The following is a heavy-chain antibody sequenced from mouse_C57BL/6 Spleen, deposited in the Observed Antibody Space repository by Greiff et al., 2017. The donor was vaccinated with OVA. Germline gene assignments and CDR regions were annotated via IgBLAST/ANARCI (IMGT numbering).Heavy chain of an antibody. D-gene: IGHD2-3*01. CDR3: ARGSDDGYFFAY. Sequence: QVQLQQPGAELVRPGSSVKLSCKASGYTFTSYWMHWVKQRPIQGLEWIGNIDPSDSETHYNQKFKDKATLTVDKSSSTAYMQLSSLTSEDSAVYYCARGSDDGYFFAYWGQGTLVTVSA. J-gene: IGHJ3*01. CDR2: IDPSDSET. V-gene: IGHV1-52*01. CDR1: GYTFTSYW.